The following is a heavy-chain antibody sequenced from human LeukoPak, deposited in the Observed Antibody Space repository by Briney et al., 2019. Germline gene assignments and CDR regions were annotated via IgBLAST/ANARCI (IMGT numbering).Heavy chain of an antibody. V-gene: IGHV3-21*01. J-gene: IGHJ5*02. CDR3: ARDSSSWYFSSNWFDP. Sequence: GGSLRLSCAASGFTFSSYSMNWVRQAPGKGLEWVSSISSSSSYIYYADSVKGRFTISRDNAKNSLYLQMNSLRAEDTAVDYCARDSSSWYFSSNWFDPWGQGTLVTVSS. D-gene: IGHD6-13*01. CDR1: GFTFSSYS. CDR2: ISSSSSYI.